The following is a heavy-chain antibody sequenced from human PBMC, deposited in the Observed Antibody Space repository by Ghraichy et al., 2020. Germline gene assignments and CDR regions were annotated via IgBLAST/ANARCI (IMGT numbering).Heavy chain of an antibody. Sequence: GESLNISCAASGFTFSSYGMHWVRQAPGKGLEWVAFIRYDGSNKYYADSVKGRFTISRDNSKNTLYLQMNSLRAEDTAVYYCAKDPYYDSSGYFSYFDYWGQGTLVTVSS. V-gene: IGHV3-30*02. J-gene: IGHJ4*02. CDR2: IRYDGSNK. D-gene: IGHD3-22*01. CDR3: AKDPYYDSSGYFSYFDY. CDR1: GFTFSSYG.